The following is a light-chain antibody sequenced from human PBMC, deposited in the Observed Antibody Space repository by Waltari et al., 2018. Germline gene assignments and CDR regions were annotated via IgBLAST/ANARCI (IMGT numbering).Light chain of an antibody. Sequence: QSVLTQPPSASGTPGQRVTISCSGRGSNIGRRSVSWYQQLPGTAPKLLIYRNDQRPSGVPDRFSGSKSGTSASLAISGLRSEDEADYYCVAWDDSLSGRLFGGGTKLTVL. J-gene: IGLJ3*02. CDR2: RND. CDR1: GSNIGRRS. V-gene: IGLV1-47*01. CDR3: VAWDDSLSGRL.